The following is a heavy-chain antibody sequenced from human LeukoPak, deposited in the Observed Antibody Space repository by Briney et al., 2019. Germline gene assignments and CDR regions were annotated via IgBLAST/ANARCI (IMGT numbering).Heavy chain of an antibody. D-gene: IGHD5-18*01. J-gene: IGHJ4*02. CDR2: INPNSGVT. CDR1: GYTVTVHY. CDR3: AKDAYSGFSSSYNMDS. V-gene: IGHV1-2*02. Sequence: GASVKVSCKASGYTVTVHYLHWVRQAPGQGLEWMGWINPNSGVTNYAQKFQGRVTMTRDTSINTAYLALHSLTSDDTAMYFCAKDAYSGFSSSYNMDSWGQGTLVTVSS.